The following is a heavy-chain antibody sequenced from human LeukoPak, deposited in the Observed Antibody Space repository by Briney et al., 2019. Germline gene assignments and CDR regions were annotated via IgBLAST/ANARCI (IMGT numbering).Heavy chain of an antibody. V-gene: IGHV4-61*01. J-gene: IGHJ4*02. CDR1: GVSVSSDSYY. D-gene: IGHD6-19*01. CDR3: ARGGSGWYGDFDY. CDR2: VYYSGTT. Sequence: SETLSLTCTVSGVSVSSDSYYWSWIRQPPGKGLEWIGYVYYSGTTNYNPSLKSRVTISVDTSKNQFSLKLSPVTAADTAVYYCARGGSGWYGDFDYWGQGTLVTVSS.